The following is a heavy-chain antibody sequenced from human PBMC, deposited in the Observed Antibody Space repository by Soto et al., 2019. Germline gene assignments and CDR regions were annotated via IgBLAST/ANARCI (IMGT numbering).Heavy chain of an antibody. CDR3: ARAAKAAAGANVFDY. D-gene: IGHD6-13*01. V-gene: IGHV6-1*01. J-gene: IGHJ4*02. CDR2: IYYRSKWYN. CDR1: GDSVSSNSAT. Sequence: QVQLQQSGPGLVKPSQTLSLTCAISGDSVSSNSATWNWIRQSPSRGLEWLGRIYYRSKWYNDYAVSVKSRMTINPDTSKSQFSLQLNSVTPEDTAVYYSARAAKAAAGANVFDYWGQGTLVTVSS.